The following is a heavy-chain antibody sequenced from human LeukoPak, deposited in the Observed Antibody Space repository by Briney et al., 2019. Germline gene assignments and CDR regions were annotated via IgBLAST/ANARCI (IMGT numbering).Heavy chain of an antibody. CDR2: ISSSSSTI. Sequence: GGSLRLSCAASGFTFSSYSMNWVRQAPGKGLEWVSYISSSSSTIYYADSVKGRFTISRDNAKNSLYLQMNSLRAEDTAVYYCARDPTGYDILTGLYDYWGQGTLVTVSS. CDR3: ARDPTGYDILTGLYDY. J-gene: IGHJ4*02. V-gene: IGHV3-48*01. CDR1: GFTFSSYS. D-gene: IGHD3-9*01.